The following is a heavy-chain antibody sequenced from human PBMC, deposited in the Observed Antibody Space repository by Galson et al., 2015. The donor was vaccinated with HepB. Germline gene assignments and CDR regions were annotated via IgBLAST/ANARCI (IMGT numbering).Heavy chain of an antibody. CDR2: ISFDGNKK. J-gene: IGHJ3*01. CDR1: GFTFRNYA. Sequence: SLRLSCAASGFTFRNYAMNWVRQAPGQGLEWVAVISFDGNKKYYADSVKGRFTISRDNSKNTLYLQMSSLSADATGLYFCARGKAIFGVVTNDAFDLWGQGTMVSVSS. V-gene: IGHV3-30-3*01. D-gene: IGHD3-3*01. CDR3: ARGKAIFGVVTNDAFDL.